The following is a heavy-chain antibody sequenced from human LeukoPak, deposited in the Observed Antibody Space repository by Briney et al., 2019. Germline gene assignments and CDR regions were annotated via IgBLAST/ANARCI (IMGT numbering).Heavy chain of an antibody. Sequence: SETLSLTCAVYGGSFSGYYWSWIRQPPGKGLEWIGEINHSGSTNYNPSLKSRVTISVDTSKNQFSLKLSSVTAADTALYYCAGGEYDYAWGSYSPNAFAMWGQGTMVTVSS. CDR1: GGSFSGYY. CDR3: AGGEYDYAWGSYSPNAFAM. V-gene: IGHV4-34*01. D-gene: IGHD3-16*01. J-gene: IGHJ3*02. CDR2: INHSGST.